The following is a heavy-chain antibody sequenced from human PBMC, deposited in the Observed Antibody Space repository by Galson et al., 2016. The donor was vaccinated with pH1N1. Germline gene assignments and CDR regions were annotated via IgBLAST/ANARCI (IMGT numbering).Heavy chain of an antibody. D-gene: IGHD4-11*01. J-gene: IGHJ5*02. V-gene: IGHV5-51*03. CDR3: ARVKNPNSNWNNWFDP. CDR1: GDSLTNHW. Sequence: QSGAEVKKPGESLKISCQGSGDSLTNHWIAWVRQMSGKGLEWMGIIYPGDSDTRYSPSFQGQVTISADKSINTAYLQWSSLKASDTAIYYCARVKNPNSNWNNWFDPWGQGTLDTVSS. CDR2: IYPGDSDT.